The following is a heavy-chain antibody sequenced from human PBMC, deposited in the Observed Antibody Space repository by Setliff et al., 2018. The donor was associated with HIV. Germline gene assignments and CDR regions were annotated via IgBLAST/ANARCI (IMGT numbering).Heavy chain of an antibody. CDR2: IDSNNGNR. D-gene: IGHD2-8*01. CDR1: GYSLSTYA. Sequence: ASVKVSCKASGYSLSTYAISWVRQAPGQGLEWMGWIDSNNGNRNFAQKFRGRVTMTTDISTNTAYMEVRSLSFEDTAVYYCVRLTADRTNYYYYMDFWGKGTTVTVSS. CDR3: VRLTADRTNYYYYMDF. J-gene: IGHJ6*03. V-gene: IGHV1-18*01.